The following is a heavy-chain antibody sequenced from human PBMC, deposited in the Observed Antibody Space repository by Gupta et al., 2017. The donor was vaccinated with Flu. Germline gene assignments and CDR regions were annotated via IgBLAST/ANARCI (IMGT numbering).Heavy chain of an antibody. CDR2: ISYDGSNK. D-gene: IGHD3-3*01. Sequence: QVQLVESGGGVVQPGRSLRLYCAASGFTFSSYGMHWVRQAPGKGLEWVAVISYDGSNKYYADSVKGRFTISRDNSKNTLYLQMNSLRAEDTAVYYCAKDFTIFGVVSWYFDYWGQGTLVTVSS. J-gene: IGHJ4*02. CDR1: GFTFSSYG. V-gene: IGHV3-30*18. CDR3: AKDFTIFGVVSWYFDY.